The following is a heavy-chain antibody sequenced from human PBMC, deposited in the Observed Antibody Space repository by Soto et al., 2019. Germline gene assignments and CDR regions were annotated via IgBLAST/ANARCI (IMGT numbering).Heavy chain of an antibody. CDR3: VRRVSGNYDY. Sequence: EVQLAESGGGMVQPGGSLRLSCVASGFTFSSYDMHWVRQAPGKGLEYVSSISSNGGTTYYGNSVTGRFTISRDNSKNTLYRQMGSLRAEDMAVYYCVRRVSGNYDYWGQGTLVTVSS. CDR1: GFTFSSYD. CDR2: ISSNGGTT. D-gene: IGHD1-7*01. J-gene: IGHJ4*02. V-gene: IGHV3-64*01.